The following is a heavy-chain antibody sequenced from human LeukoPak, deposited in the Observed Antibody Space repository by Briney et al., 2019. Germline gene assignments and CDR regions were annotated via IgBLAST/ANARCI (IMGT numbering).Heavy chain of an antibody. CDR1: GYSLTNGYY. CDR2: IYGSGST. D-gene: IGHD6-19*01. Sequence: SETLSLTCTVSGYSLTNGYYWVWIRQPPGKGLEWIGYIYGSGSTHYDPSLRSRVTISEDTSKNQFSLKLTSVTAADTAVYYCAGNVGWYSHDSWGQGTLVTVSS. V-gene: IGHV4-38-2*02. CDR3: AGNVGWYSHDS. J-gene: IGHJ4*02.